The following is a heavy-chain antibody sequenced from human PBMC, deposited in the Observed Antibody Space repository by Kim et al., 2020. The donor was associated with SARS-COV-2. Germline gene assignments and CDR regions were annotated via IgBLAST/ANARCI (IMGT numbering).Heavy chain of an antibody. Sequence: GESLKISCKGSGNNFNNYWINWVRQMPGKGLEWMGTIDPSDSHTIYSPSFQGHVTISLDKSFRTAYLQWSSLKASDTAIYYCATRTREGNYGSGSSPLVYWGQGTLLTVSS. CDR2: IDPSDSHT. J-gene: IGHJ4*02. V-gene: IGHV5-10-1*01. D-gene: IGHD3-10*01. CDR3: ATRTREGNYGSGSSPLVY. CDR1: GNNFNNYW.